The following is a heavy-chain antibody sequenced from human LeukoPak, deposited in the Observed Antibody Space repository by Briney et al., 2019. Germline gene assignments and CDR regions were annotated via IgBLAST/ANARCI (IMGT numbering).Heavy chain of an antibody. CDR1: GYTFTSYG. D-gene: IGHD6-19*01. CDR2: ISAYNGNT. CDR3: ARHGSGWYNPYYFYMDG. J-gene: IGHJ6*03. V-gene: IGHV1-18*01. Sequence: ATVKVSCKASGYTFTSYGISWVRQAPGQGLEWMGWISAYNGNTNYAQKLQGRVTMPTDASTSTAYMGLRRLRSDDTAVYYCARHGSGWYNPYYFYMDGWGKGTTVTVCS.